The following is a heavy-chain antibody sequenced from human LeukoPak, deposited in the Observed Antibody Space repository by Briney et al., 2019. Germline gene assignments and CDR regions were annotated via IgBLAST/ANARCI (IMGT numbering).Heavy chain of an antibody. CDR2: MSSSSSTT. V-gene: IGHV3-48*04. D-gene: IGHD4-17*01. J-gene: IGHJ6*03. Sequence: PGGSLRLSCAASGFTFSSYSMNWVRQAPGKGLEWVSSMSSSSSTTSYADSVKGRFAISRDNAENSVFLQMNSLRAEDTGVYYCARLRVTTGGDYYYYYMDVWGKGTTVTVSS. CDR1: GFTFSSYS. CDR3: ARLRVTTGGDYYYYYMDV.